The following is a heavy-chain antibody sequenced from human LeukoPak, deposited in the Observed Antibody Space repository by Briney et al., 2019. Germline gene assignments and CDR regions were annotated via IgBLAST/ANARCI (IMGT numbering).Heavy chain of an antibody. CDR3: ARERKGYHNWFDP. D-gene: IGHD6-13*01. V-gene: IGHV1-2*04. J-gene: IGHJ5*02. CDR2: INPNSGGT. CDR1: GYTFTGYY. Sequence: ASVKVSSKASGYTFTGYYMHWVRQAPGQGPEWMGWINPNSGGTNYAQKFQGWVTMTRDTSISTAYMELSRLRSDDTAVYYCARERKGYHNWFDPWGQGTLVTVSS.